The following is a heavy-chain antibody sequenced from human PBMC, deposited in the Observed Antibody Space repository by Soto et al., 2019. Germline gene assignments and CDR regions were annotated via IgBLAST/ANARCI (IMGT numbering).Heavy chain of an antibody. CDR3: ARELIQILGYCSSTSCYVFDY. CDR1: GYTFTSYY. CDR2: INPSGGST. V-gene: IGHV1-46*03. D-gene: IGHD2-2*01. Sequence: ASVKVSCKASGYTFTSYYMHWVRQAPGQGLEWMGIINPSGGSTSYAQKFQGRVTMTRDTSTSTVYMELSSLRSEDTAVYYCARELIQILGYCSSTSCYVFDYWGQGTLVTVSS. J-gene: IGHJ4*02.